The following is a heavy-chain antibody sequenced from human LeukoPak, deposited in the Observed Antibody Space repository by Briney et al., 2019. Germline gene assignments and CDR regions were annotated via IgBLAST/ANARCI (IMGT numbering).Heavy chain of an antibody. CDR3: ARQRGSSWDYYYYYYMDV. CDR1: GGSISSSSYY. J-gene: IGHJ6*03. Sequence: SETLSLTCTVSGGSISSSSYYWGWIPQPPGKGLEWIGSIYYSGSTYYNPSLKSRVTISVDTSKNQFSLKLSSVTAADTAVYYCARQRGSSWDYYYYYYMDVWGKGTTVTVSS. V-gene: IGHV4-39*01. D-gene: IGHD6-6*01. CDR2: IYYSGST.